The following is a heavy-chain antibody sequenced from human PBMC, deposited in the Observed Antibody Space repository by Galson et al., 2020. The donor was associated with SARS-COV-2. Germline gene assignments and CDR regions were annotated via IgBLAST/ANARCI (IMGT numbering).Heavy chain of an antibody. CDR2: ISYEGSNK. D-gene: IGHD3-3*02. Sequence: GGSLRLSCAASGFTFSTHAMHWVRQAPGKGLEWEAIISYEGSNKFYSDSVKGRFTVSRDSSNDTLYLQMDSLRPEDTAVYYCAKDLLHNIALGADYWGQGARVTVSS. CDR1: GFTFSTHA. V-gene: IGHV3-30*18. J-gene: IGHJ4*02. CDR3: AKDLLHNIALGADY.